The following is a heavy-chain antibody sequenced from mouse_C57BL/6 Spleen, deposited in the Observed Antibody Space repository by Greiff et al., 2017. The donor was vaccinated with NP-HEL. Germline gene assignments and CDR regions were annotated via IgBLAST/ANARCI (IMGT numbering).Heavy chain of an antibody. J-gene: IGHJ2*01. CDR2: INPSTGGT. D-gene: IGHD2-3*01. V-gene: IGHV1-42*01. CDR3: ATSFYRYYFDY. CDR1: GYSFTGYY. Sequence: VQLKQSGPELVKPGASVKISCKASGYSFTGYYMNWVKQSPEKSLEWIGEINPSTGGTTYNQKFKAKATLTVDKSSSTAYMQLKILTSEDSAVYYCATSFYRYYFDYWGQGTTLTVSS.